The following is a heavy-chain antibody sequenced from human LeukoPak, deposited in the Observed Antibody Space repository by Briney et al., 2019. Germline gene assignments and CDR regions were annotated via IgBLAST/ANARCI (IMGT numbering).Heavy chain of an antibody. D-gene: IGHD3-3*01. J-gene: IGHJ3*02. Sequence: GGSLRLSCAASGFTFSSYSMNWVRQAPGKGLEWVSSISSSSSYIYYADSVKGRFTISRDNAKNSLYLQMNSLRAEDTALYYCAKDITIFGVVIIPAFDIWGQGTMVTVSS. V-gene: IGHV3-21*04. CDR2: ISSSSSYI. CDR1: GFTFSSYS. CDR3: AKDITIFGVVIIPAFDI.